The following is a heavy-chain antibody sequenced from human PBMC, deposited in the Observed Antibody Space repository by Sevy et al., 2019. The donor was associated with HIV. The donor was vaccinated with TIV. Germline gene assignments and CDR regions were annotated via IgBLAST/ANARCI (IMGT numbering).Heavy chain of an antibody. CDR1: GFTFSDYD. CDR3: VAEPPSGGHGNYHCGLDL. V-gene: IGHV3-30*03. D-gene: IGHD3-16*01. J-gene: IGHJ6*02. Sequence: GGSLRLSCTVSGFTFSDYDMHWVRQTPGKGLEWMSLISVGGDETYYRESVQGRSTIPKDNAKNTLYLQMTRLRHEDTAVYYCVAEPPSGGHGNYHCGLDLWGQGTTVTVSS. CDR2: ISVGGDET.